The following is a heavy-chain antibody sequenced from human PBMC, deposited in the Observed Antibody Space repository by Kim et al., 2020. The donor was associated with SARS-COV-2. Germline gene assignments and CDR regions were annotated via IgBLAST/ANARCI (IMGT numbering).Heavy chain of an antibody. CDR2: ISWDGGST. CDR3: AKSSRGWLQLPPDY. CDR1: GFTFDDYA. V-gene: IGHV3-43D*03. D-gene: IGHD5-12*01. Sequence: GGSLRLSCAASGFTFDDYAMHWVRQAPGKGLEWVSLISWDGGSTYYADSVKGRFTISRDNSKNSLYLQMNSLRAEDTALYYCAKSSRGWLQLPPDYWGQGTLVTVSS. J-gene: IGHJ4*02.